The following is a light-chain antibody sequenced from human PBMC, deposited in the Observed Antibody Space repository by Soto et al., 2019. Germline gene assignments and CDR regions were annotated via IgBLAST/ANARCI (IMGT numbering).Light chain of an antibody. CDR3: SSYTSSSAPYV. V-gene: IGLV2-14*01. Sequence: QSALTKPASVSGSPGQSITISCTGTSSDVGGYNYVSWYQQHPGKAPKLMIYEVSNRPSGVSNRFSGSKSGNTASLTISGLQAEDEADYYCSSYTSSSAPYVVGTGTKVTVL. CDR2: EVS. J-gene: IGLJ1*01. CDR1: SSDVGGYNY.